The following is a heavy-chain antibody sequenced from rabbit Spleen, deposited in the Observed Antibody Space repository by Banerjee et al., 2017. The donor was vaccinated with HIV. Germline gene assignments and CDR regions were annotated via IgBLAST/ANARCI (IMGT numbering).Heavy chain of an antibody. Sequence: QSLEESGGDLVKPGASLTLTCTASGFSLSNAYVMSWVRQAPGKGLEWIACINTGDGNIYYANWAKGRFTMSKTSSTTVTLQMISLTAADTATYFCARDSGTSFSSYGMDLWGPGTLVTVS. D-gene: IGHD8-1*01. CDR3: ARDSGTSFSSYGMDL. V-gene: IGHV1S40*01. CDR2: INTGDGNI. CDR1: GFSLSNAYV. J-gene: IGHJ6*01.